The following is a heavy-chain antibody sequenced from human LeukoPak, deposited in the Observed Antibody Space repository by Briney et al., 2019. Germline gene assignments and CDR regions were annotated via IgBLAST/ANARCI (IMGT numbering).Heavy chain of an antibody. J-gene: IGHJ4*02. CDR2: ITGSGEST. V-gene: IGHV3-23*01. D-gene: IGHD6-19*01. CDR3: AKFTSGWFEDC. CDR1: GFTFSDYY. Sequence: GGSLRLSCAASGFTFSDYYMSWIRQAPGKGLEWVSAITGSGESTFYADSVKGRFTISRDNSKSTLYLQMNSLRAEDTALYYCAKFTSGWFEDCWGQGTLVTVSS.